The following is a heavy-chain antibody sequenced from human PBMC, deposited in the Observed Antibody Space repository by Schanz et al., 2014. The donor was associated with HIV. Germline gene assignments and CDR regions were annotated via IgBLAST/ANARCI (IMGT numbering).Heavy chain of an antibody. CDR1: GFTFSDYY. V-gene: IGHV3-30*19. J-gene: IGHJ3*01. CDR2: MSHDGFSK. D-gene: IGHD6-19*01. CDR3: AREGESSGRAGLFDL. Sequence: QVQLVESGGGLVKPGGSLRLSCAASGFTFSDYYMSWIRQAPGKGLEWVAGMSHDGFSKYFADSVKGRFAISREDSKNTVHLQMDSLRPEDTAVYYCAREGESSGRAGLFDLWGQGAMVTVSS.